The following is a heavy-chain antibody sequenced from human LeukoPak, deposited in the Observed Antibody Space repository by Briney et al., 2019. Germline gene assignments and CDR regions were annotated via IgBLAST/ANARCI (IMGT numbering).Heavy chain of an antibody. Sequence: ASVKVSCKASGYTFTSYGISWVRQAPGQGLEWMGWISAYNGNTNYAQKLQGRVTMTTDTSTSTAYMELRSLRSDDTAVYYCARESAIEVPISGGFDPWGQGTLLTAPS. V-gene: IGHV1-18*01. D-gene: IGHD2-2*01. CDR2: ISAYNGNT. CDR3: ARESAIEVPISGGFDP. CDR1: GYTFTSYG. J-gene: IGHJ5*02.